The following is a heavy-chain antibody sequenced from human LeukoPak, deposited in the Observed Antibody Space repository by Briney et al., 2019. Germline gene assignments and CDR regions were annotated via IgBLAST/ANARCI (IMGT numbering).Heavy chain of an antibody. J-gene: IGHJ3*01. V-gene: IGHV3-23*01. CDR2: ISPSGGIT. D-gene: IGHD5-24*01. Sequence: GGTLRLSCAASGFTFSSHGMNWVRQAPGKGLEWVSGISPSGGITYYTDSVKGRFTISRDNAKNSLYLQMNSLRVEDTAVYYCARDGRWLRRDAFDFWGQGTMVTVSS. CDR3: ARDGRWLRRDAFDF. CDR1: GFTFSSHG.